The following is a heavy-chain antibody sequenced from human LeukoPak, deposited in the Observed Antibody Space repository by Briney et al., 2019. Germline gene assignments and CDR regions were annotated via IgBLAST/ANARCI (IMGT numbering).Heavy chain of an antibody. V-gene: IGHV3-7*01. Sequence: GGSLRLSCAASGFTFSSYWMSWVRQAPGKGLEWVANIMQDGSEKYYVDSVKGRFTISRDNAKNSLYLQMNSLRAEDTAVYYCAREMGITMIVVVTPDAFDIWGQGTMVTVSS. J-gene: IGHJ3*02. CDR2: IMQDGSEK. D-gene: IGHD3-22*01. CDR1: GFTFSSYW. CDR3: AREMGITMIVVVTPDAFDI.